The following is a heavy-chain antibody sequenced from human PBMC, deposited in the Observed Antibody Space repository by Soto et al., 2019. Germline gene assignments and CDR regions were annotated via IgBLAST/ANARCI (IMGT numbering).Heavy chain of an antibody. J-gene: IGHJ5*02. CDR2: IWYDGSNK. CDR3: ARELITMVRGAAGWFDP. V-gene: IGHV3-33*01. Sequence: ESGGGVVQPGRSLRLSCAASGFTFSSYGMHWVRQAPGKGLEWVAVIWYDGSNKYYADSVKGRFTISRDNSKNTLYLQMNSLRAEDTAVYYCARELITMVRGAAGWFDPWGQGTLVTVSS. D-gene: IGHD3-10*01. CDR1: GFTFSSYG.